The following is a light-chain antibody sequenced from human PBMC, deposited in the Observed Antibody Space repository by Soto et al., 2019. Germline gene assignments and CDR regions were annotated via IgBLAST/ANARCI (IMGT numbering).Light chain of an antibody. J-gene: IGLJ1*01. Sequence: QSVLTQPPSVSGAPGQRVTISCTGSSSNIGSTYDVQWYQQLPGTAPKLLIHGNTNRPSGVPDRFSGSKSGTSASLAITGLKADDGSDYYCQSYDDSLSVHYVFGTGTRVTAL. CDR3: QSYDDSLSVHYV. CDR2: GNT. CDR1: SSNIGSTYD. V-gene: IGLV1-40*01.